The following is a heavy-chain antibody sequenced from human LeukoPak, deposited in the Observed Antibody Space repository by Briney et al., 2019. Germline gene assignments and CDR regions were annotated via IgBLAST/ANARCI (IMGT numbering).Heavy chain of an antibody. CDR2: IGSSGTTV. J-gene: IGHJ5*01. Sequence: GSLRLSCAASGFTFDDYYMSWIRQAPGKGLEWVSHIGSSGTTVYYADSVQGRFTLSRDNAKNSLSLQMNSLRAEDTAVYYCVRDRDYSSGWYFGSWGQGTLVTVSS. D-gene: IGHD6-19*01. V-gene: IGHV3-11*01. CDR1: GFTFDDYY. CDR3: VRDRDYSSGWYFGS.